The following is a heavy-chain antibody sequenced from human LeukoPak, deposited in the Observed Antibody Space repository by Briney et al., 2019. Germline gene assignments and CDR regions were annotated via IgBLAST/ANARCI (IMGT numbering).Heavy chain of an antibody. D-gene: IGHD3-22*01. CDR3: ARLYYDSSGQATRAFDI. CDR1: GGSISSGGYY. V-gene: IGHV4-31*03. Sequence: SQTLSLTCTVSGGSISSGGYYWSWIRQHPGKGLEWIGYIYYSGSTYYNPSLKSRVTISVDTSKNQFSLKLSSVTAADTAVYYCARLYYDSSGQATRAFDIWGQGTMVTVSS. CDR2: IYYSGST. J-gene: IGHJ3*02.